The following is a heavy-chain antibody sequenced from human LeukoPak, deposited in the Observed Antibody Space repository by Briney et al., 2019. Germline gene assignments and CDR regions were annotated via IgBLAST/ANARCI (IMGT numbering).Heavy chain of an antibody. V-gene: IGHV3-11*04. CDR3: AREDGYNSVAMDV. CDR1: AFTFSDYY. J-gene: IGHJ6*03. CDR2: ISSSGSTI. D-gene: IGHD5-24*01. Sequence: GGSLRLSCAASAFTFSDYYMSWIRQAPGRGLEWVSYISSSGSTIYYADSVKGRFTISRDNAKNSLYLQMNSLRADETAVYYCAREDGYNSVAMDVWGKGTTVTVSS.